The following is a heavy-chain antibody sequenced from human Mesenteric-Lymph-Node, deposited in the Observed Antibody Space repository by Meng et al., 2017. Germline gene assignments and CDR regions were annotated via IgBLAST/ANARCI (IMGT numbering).Heavy chain of an antibody. CDR2: INHSGST. J-gene: IGHJ4*02. D-gene: IGHD3-10*01. V-gene: IGHV4-34*01. CDR3: ARTYYGSGSYKDY. CDR1: GGSFSGYY. Sequence: SQTLSLTCAVYGGSFSGYYWSWIRQPPGKGLEWIGEINHSGSTSYNPSLKSRVTISVDTSKNQFSLKLSSVTAADTAVYYCARTYYGSGSYKDYWGQGTLVTVSS.